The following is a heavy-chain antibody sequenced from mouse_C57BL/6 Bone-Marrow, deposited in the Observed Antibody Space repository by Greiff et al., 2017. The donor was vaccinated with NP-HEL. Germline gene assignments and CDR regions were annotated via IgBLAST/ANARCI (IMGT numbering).Heavy chain of an antibody. J-gene: IGHJ2*01. CDR2: IYPGDGDT. Sequence: QVQLQQSGPELVKPGASVKISCKASGYAFSSSWMNWVKQRPGKGLEWIGRIYPGDGDTNYNGKFKGKATLTADKSSSTAYMQLSSLTSEDSAVYFCARGSYLYFDYWGQGTTLTVSS. CDR3: ARGSYLYFDY. V-gene: IGHV1-82*01. D-gene: IGHD2-12*01. CDR1: GYAFSSSW.